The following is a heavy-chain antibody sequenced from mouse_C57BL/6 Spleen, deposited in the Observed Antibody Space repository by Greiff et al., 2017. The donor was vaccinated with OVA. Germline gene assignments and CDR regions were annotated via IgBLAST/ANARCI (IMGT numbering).Heavy chain of an antibody. D-gene: IGHD3-3*01. CDR2: IDPEDGET. CDR3: ASWGTDWYFDV. J-gene: IGHJ1*03. CDR1: GFNIKDYY. V-gene: IGHV14-2*01. Sequence: VQLKESGAELVKPGASVKLSCTASGFNIKDYYMHWVKQRTEQGLEWIGRIDPEDGETKYAPKFQGKATITADTSSNTAYLQLSSLTSEDSAFYCCASWGTDWYFDVWGTGTTVTVSS.